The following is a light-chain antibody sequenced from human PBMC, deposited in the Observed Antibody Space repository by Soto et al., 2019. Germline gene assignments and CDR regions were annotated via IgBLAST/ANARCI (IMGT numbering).Light chain of an antibody. CDR3: QQYVNSPIT. Sequence: PGERATLSCRASQTVGRNYLAWFQQKPGQAPRLLIYDASTRATGIPDKFGGSGSGTDFTLTISRLEPEDFAVYYCQQYVNSPITFGQGTRRRL. J-gene: IGKJ5*01. CDR1: QTVGRNY. CDR2: DAS. V-gene: IGKV3-20*01.